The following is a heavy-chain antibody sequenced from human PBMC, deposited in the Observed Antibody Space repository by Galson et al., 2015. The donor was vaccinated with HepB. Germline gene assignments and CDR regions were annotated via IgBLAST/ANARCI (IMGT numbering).Heavy chain of an antibody. D-gene: IGHD4-17*01. V-gene: IGHV1-18*04. CDR1: GYTFTNYG. CDR2: INGNSAKT. CDR3: ARDSIPSYDDYEDDASDL. Sequence: SVKVSCKASGYTFTNYGIGWVRQAPGQGLEWMGWINGNSAKTNFAQKFQGRVTLTTDRFTNTAYLELRSLSSDDTAVYYCARDSIPSYDDYEDDASDLWGQGTLVTVSS. J-gene: IGHJ3*01.